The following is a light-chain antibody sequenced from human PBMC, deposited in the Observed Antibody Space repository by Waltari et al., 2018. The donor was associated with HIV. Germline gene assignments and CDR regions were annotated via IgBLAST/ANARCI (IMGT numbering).Light chain of an antibody. CDR1: TSAVGFYNL. CDR3: SSYTNIDTLV. Sequence: QSALTQPASVSGSPGQSITISCPGTTSAVGFYNLVSWYRHHPGKAPQLVIYGVDSRPSGVSDRFSGSKSGNTASLTISTLQAEDEADYYCSSYTNIDTLVFGGGTKLTVL. J-gene: IGLJ3*02. V-gene: IGLV2-14*01. CDR2: GVD.